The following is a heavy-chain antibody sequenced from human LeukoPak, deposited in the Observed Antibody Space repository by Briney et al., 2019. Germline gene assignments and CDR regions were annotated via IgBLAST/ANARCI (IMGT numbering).Heavy chain of an antibody. CDR3: AKCPSGVLLYWAPIDY. V-gene: IGHV3-30*18. J-gene: IGHJ4*02. Sequence: PGGSLRLSCAASGFTFNNYGMHWVRQAPGKGLEWVAVISCDGSNKYYADSVKGRFTISRDNSKNTLYLQMNSLRAEDTAVYYCAKCPSGVLLYWAPIDYWGQGTLVTVSS. D-gene: IGHD3-9*01. CDR2: ISCDGSNK. CDR1: GFTFNNYG.